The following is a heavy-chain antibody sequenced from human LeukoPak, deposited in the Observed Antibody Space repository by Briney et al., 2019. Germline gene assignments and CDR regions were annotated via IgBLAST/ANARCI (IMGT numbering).Heavy chain of an antibody. Sequence: GGSLRLSCAASGFTLSSYAMSWVRQAPGKGLEWVPSITGSGGTTYYADSVKGRFTVSRDNSKNTLYLQMNSLTAEDAAVYYCATDGAGFDTWGQGVLVTVSS. J-gene: IGHJ5*02. CDR2: ITGSGGTT. V-gene: IGHV3-23*01. CDR3: ATDGAGFDT. CDR1: GFTLSSYA.